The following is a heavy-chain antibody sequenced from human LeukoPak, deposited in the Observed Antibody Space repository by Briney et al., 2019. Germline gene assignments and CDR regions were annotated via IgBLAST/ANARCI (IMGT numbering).Heavy chain of an antibody. V-gene: IGHV2-70*11. CDR1: WFSLSTSGMC. CDR2: NDWYDDE. D-gene: IGHD6-13*01. J-gene: IGHJ3*02. CDR3: ARISDRYTSRYAFDI. Sequence: SGPTLVNPTQTLTLTCTFSWFSLSTSGMCVRWVRQPPGKARESLTRNDWYDDEYYTAFLKARLTTSKDPSRHQVVLTMTDMDPADTATYYCARISDRYTSRYAFDIWGKGTMVTVSS.